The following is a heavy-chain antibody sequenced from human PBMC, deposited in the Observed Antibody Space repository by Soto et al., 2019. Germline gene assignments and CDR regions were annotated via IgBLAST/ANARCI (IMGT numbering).Heavy chain of an antibody. CDR1: GGTFRNYP. V-gene: IGHV1-69*02. Sequence: QVQLVQSGTEVKKPGSSVKVSCKASGGTFRNYPMNWVRQAPGQGLEWMGSIFPVTDIPDYAQNFQARLTISADKSTSTAYMELSSLTSDDTAMYFCARGPLVVLNYFESWGQGTLVTVSS. CDR2: IFPVTDIP. CDR3: ARGPLVVLNYFES. J-gene: IGHJ4*02.